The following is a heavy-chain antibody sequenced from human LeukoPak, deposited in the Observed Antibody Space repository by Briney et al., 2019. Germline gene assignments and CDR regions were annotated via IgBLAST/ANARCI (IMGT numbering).Heavy chain of an antibody. J-gene: IGHJ4*02. CDR3: KEVDQ. CDR2: ISYDGSNK. Sequence: PGGSLRLSCAASGFTFSHYGMHWVRQAPGRGLEWVAVISYDGSNKYYADSVKGRFTISRDNSKNTLYLQINSLRAEDTAVYYCKEVDQWGQGTLVTVSS. CDR1: GFTFSHYG. V-gene: IGHV3-30*03.